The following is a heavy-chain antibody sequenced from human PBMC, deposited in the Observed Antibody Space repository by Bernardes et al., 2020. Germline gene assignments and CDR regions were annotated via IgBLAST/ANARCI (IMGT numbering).Heavy chain of an antibody. CDR3: ARGTSGIVVVPAAIGRYYFDY. J-gene: IGHJ4*02. CDR2: INHSGST. D-gene: IGHD2-2*01. CDR1: GGSFSGYY. V-gene: IGHV4-34*01. Sequence: ETLSLTCAVYGGSFSGYYWSWIRQPPGKGLEWIGEINHSGSTNYNPSLKSRVTISVDTSKNQFSLKLSSVTAADTAVYYCARGTSGIVVVPAAIGRYYFDYWGQGTLVTVSS.